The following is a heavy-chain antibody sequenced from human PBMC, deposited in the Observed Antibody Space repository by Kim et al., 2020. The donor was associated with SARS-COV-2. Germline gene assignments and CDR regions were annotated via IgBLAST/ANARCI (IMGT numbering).Heavy chain of an antibody. V-gene: IGHV1-8*01. Sequence: ASVKVSCKASGYTFTSYDINWVRQATGQGLEWMGWMNPNSGNTGYAQKFKGRVTMTRNTSISTAYMEVSNLRSEDTAVYYCVRVPPRPYYFYYGLDVWGQGAPVTVSS. J-gene: IGHJ6*02. CDR2: MNPNSGNT. CDR1: GYTFTSYD. CDR3: VRVPPRPYYFYYGLDV.